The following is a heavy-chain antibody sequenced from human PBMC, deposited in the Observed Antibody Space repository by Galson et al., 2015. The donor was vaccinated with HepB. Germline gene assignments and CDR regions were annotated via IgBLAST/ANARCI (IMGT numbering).Heavy chain of an antibody. CDR1: GFTFSSYG. Sequence: SLRLSCATSGFTFSSYGMHWVRQAPGKGLEWVAVISYDGSNKYYADSVKGRFTISRGNSKNTLYLQMNSLRAEDTAVYYCAKDGVEGSGWNFDYWGQGTLVTVSS. D-gene: IGHD6-19*01. J-gene: IGHJ4*02. CDR2: ISYDGSNK. CDR3: AKDGVEGSGWNFDY. V-gene: IGHV3-30*18.